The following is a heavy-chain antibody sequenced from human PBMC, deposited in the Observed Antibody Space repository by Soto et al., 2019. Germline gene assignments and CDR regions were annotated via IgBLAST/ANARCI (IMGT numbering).Heavy chain of an antibody. CDR1: GASISSYY. Sequence: LALTCSVSGASISSYYWSWIRQPPGKGLEWLGYILYTGNTNYSPSLKSRVTMSVDTSKNQVSLKLSAVTAADTAVYFCARAAYGSGSYYAPYYYYDMDVWGQGTTCTVS. CDR3: ARAAYGSGSYYAPYYYYDMDV. J-gene: IGHJ6*02. CDR2: ILYTGNT. D-gene: IGHD3-10*01. V-gene: IGHV4-59*01.